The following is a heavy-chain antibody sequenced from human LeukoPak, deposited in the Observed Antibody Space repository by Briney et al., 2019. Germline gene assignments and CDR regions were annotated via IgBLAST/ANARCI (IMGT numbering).Heavy chain of an antibody. CDR1: GYTFTGYY. J-gene: IGHJ4*02. D-gene: IGHD1-14*01. CDR2: INLNSGGT. CDR3: ASWAGGNEPVASFDY. V-gene: IGHV1-2*02. Sequence: ASVKVSCKPSGYTFTGYYMHWMRQAPGQGLEWMGWINLNSGGTNYAQKFQGRVTTTRDTSISTAYMELSRLRYDDTAVYYCASWAGGNEPVASFDYWGQGTLVTVSS.